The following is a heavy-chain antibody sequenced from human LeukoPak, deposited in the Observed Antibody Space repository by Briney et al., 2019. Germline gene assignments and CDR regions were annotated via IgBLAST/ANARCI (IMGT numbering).Heavy chain of an antibody. V-gene: IGHV3-23*01. CDR3: AKDYGVWHRSVRFDP. Sequence: GGSLRLSCAASGFTFSSYAMSWVRQAPGKGLEWVSAISGSGGSTYYADPVKGRFTISRDNSKHTLYLQMNSLRAEDTAVYYCAKDYGVWHRSVRFDPWGQGTLVAVSS. J-gene: IGHJ5*02. CDR1: GFTFSSYA. D-gene: IGHD2-8*01. CDR2: ISGSGGST.